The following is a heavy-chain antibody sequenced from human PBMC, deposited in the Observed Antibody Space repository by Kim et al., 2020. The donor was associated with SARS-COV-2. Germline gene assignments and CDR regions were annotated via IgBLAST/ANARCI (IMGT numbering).Heavy chain of an antibody. J-gene: IGHJ4*02. Sequence: RFTSSRDNAKNTLYLQMNSLRAEDTAVYYCAKSSITMIVVVIGEDYFDYWGQGTLVTVSS. V-gene: IGHV3-23*01. D-gene: IGHD3-22*01. CDR3: AKSSITMIVVVIGEDYFDY.